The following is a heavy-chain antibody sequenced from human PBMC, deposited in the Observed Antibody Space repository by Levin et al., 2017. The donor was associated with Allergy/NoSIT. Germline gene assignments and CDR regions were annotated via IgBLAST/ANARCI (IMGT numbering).Heavy chain of an antibody. D-gene: IGHD6-13*01. CDR3: ATSYGISWEYNAFDI. Sequence: FKVSGYSFTHYWIGWVRQMPGKGLEWMGIIYAGDSDTRYSPSFQGQVTISADKSISTAYLQWSSLKASDTAMYYCATSYGISWEYNAFDIWGQGTMVTVSS. V-gene: IGHV5-51*01. CDR1: GYSFTHYW. J-gene: IGHJ3*02. CDR2: IYAGDSDT.